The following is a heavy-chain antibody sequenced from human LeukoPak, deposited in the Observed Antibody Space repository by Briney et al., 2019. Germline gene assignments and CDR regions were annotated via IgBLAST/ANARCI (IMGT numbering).Heavy chain of an antibody. CDR2: ISSSGSTI. CDR3: AREGQNLPVVVPAAMFLGSYYGMDV. J-gene: IGHJ6*02. Sequence: GGSLRLSCAASGFTFSDYYMSWIRQAPGKGLEWVSYISSSGSTIYYADSVKGRFTISRDNAKNSLYLQMNSLRAEDTAVYYCAREGQNLPVVVPAAMFLGSYYGMDVWGQGTTVTVSS. CDR1: GFTFSDYY. D-gene: IGHD2-2*01. V-gene: IGHV3-11*01.